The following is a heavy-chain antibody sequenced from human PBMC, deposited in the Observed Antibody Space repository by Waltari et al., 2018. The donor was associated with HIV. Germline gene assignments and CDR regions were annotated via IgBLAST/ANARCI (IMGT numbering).Heavy chain of an antibody. J-gene: IGHJ6*02. Sequence: QVQLVESGGGVVQPGRSLRLSCVASGFTFSSYAMHWVRQAPGKGLEWVAVISYDGSNKYYADSVKGRFTISRDNSKNTLYLQMNSLRAEDTAVYYCARDRYYDSLEGMDVWGQGTTVTVSS. CDR1: GFTFSSYA. D-gene: IGHD3-22*01. CDR2: ISYDGSNK. CDR3: ARDRYYDSLEGMDV. V-gene: IGHV3-30*01.